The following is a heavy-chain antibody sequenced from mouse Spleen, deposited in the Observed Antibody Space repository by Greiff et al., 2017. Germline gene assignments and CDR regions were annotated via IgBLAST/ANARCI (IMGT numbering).Heavy chain of an antibody. V-gene: IGHV5-9-2*01. J-gene: IGHJ2*01. CDR3: ARGGSSGYVDPYYFDY. CDR2: ISGGGSYT. Sequence: EVKLVESGGGLVKPGGSLKLSCAASGFTFSSYGMSWVRQTPEKRLEWVATISGGGSYTYYPDSVKGRFTISRDNAKNNLYLQMSSLRSEDTALYYCARGGSSGYVDPYYFDYWGQGTTLTVSS. CDR1: GFTFSSYG. D-gene: IGHD3-1*01.